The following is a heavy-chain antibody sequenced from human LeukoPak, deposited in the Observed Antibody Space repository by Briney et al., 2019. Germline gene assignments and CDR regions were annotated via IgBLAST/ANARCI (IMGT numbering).Heavy chain of an antibody. CDR2: ISAYNGNT. D-gene: IGHD3-22*01. Sequence: ASVTVSCKASGYTFTSYGISWVRQAPGQGLEWMGWISAYNGNTNYAQKLQGRVTMTTDTSTSTAYMELRSLRSDDTAVYYCARDREYDSSGYYYPQSPLGYWGQGTLVTVSS. V-gene: IGHV1-18*01. CDR3: ARDREYDSSGYYYPQSPLGY. J-gene: IGHJ4*02. CDR1: GYTFTSYG.